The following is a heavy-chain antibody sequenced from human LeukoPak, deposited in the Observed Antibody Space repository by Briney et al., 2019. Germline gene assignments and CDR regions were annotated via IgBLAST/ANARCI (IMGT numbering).Heavy chain of an antibody. J-gene: IGHJ4*02. Sequence: SETLSLTCTVSGGSISSYHWSWIRQPAGKGLEWIGHIYNSGSTNYNPSLKGRVTMSVATSKNQFSLHLSSVTAADTAVYYCARSAFLVTAPGLYYFDYWGQGTLVAVSS. V-gene: IGHV4-4*07. CDR2: IYNSGST. D-gene: IGHD6-13*01. CDR3: ARSAFLVTAPGLYYFDY. CDR1: GGSISSYH.